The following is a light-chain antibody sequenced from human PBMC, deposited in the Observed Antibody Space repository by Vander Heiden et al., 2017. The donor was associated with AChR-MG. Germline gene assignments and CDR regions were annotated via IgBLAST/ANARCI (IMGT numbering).Light chain of an antibody. V-gene: IGLV1-44*01. CDR3: AAWDDSLNGYV. CDR1: SSNIGSNT. J-gene: IGLJ1*01. Sequence: SVLTQPPSASGTPGQRVTISCSGSSSNIGSNTGNWYQQLPGTAPKLLIYSNNQRPSGVPDRFSGSKSGTSASLAISGLQSEDEADYYCAAWDDSLNGYVFGTGTKVTVL. CDR2: SNN.